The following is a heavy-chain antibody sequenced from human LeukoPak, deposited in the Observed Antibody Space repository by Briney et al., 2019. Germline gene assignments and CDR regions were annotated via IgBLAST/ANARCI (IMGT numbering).Heavy chain of an antibody. V-gene: IGHV3-23*01. D-gene: IGHD5-18*01. CDR2: IGTSNAGT. J-gene: IGHJ4*02. CDR3: AKHLHLWASFDS. Sequence: GGSLRLSCAGSGFTSSSSTMSWVRQAPGKGLEWVSTIGTSNAGTYYADSVKGRFTISRDNPRNTLYLHMTSLRAEDTAIYYSAKHLHLWASFDSWGQGTLVTVSS. CDR1: GFTSSSST.